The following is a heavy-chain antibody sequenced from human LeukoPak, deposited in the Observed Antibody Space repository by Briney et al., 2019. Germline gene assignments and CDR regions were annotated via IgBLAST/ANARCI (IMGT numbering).Heavy chain of an antibody. CDR2: INTHNGTT. Sequence: ASVKVSCKASGNTFAGYYVHWVRQAPGQGLEWMGWINTHNGTTNYAQHFQGRVTMTTDTAVTTAYMDLDGLISDDAAVYFCARGPIGGLRKGFDIWGQGTLVTVSS. CDR3: ARGPIGGLRKGFDI. V-gene: IGHV1-2*02. D-gene: IGHD1-26*01. J-gene: IGHJ4*02. CDR1: GNTFAGYY.